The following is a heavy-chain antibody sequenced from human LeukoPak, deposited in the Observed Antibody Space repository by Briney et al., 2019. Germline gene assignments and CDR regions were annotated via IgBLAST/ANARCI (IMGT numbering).Heavy chain of an antibody. CDR3: AVRSRGSYYYYYMDV. Sequence: PSETLSLTCAVYGESFSGYYWSWIRQPPGKGLEWIGEINHSGSTNYNPSLKSRVTISVDTSKNQFSLKLSSVTAADTAVYYCAVRSRGSYYYYYMDVWGKGTTVTVSS. CDR1: GESFSGYY. D-gene: IGHD2-15*01. V-gene: IGHV4-34*01. CDR2: INHSGST. J-gene: IGHJ6*03.